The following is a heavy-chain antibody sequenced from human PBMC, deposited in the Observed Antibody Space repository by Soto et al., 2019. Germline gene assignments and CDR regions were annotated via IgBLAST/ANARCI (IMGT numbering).Heavy chain of an antibody. V-gene: IGHV3-7*01. J-gene: IGHJ4*02. D-gene: IGHD2-2*01. CDR3: ARDGRGYCASTSCPGI. CDR1: GFTFSGYW. CDR2: IKGDGSDK. Sequence: EVELVESGGGLVQPGGSLRLSCAGAGFTFSGYWMSWVRQAPGKGLEWVANIKGDGSDKYYMDSVKGRFTISRDNAKNSLYLQMDSLRAEDTAVYYCARDGRGYCASTSCPGIWGQGTLVTVSS.